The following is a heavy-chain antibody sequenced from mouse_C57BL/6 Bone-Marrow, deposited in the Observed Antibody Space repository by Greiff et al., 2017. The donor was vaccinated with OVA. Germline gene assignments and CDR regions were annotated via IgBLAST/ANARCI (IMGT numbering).Heavy chain of an antibody. D-gene: IGHD1-1*01. V-gene: IGHV1-50*01. CDR2: IDPSAIYT. CDR3: AREGAYYYGSSSMDY. CDR1: GYTFTSYW. J-gene: IGHJ4*01. Sequence: QVQLQQPGAELVKPGASVKLSCKASGYTFTSYWMQWVKQRPGQGLAWIGEIDPSAIYTNYKQKVNGKATLTVDTSSSTAYMQLSSLTSEDSAVYYCAREGAYYYGSSSMDYWGQGTSVTVSS.